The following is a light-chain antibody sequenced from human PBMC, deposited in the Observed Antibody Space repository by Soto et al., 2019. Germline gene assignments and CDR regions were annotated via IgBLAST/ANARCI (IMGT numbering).Light chain of an antibody. V-gene: IGLV2-14*01. CDR2: EVT. Sequence: QSALTQPASVSGSLGQSITISCTGTTSDVGAYNYVSWYQHHPGKDPKVVIFEVTKRPSGVSSRFSGSKSGNTASLTVSGLQAEDEGDYYCGSFTTTSTVLFGGGTKLTVL. CDR3: GSFTTTSTVL. CDR1: TSDVGAYNY. J-gene: IGLJ2*01.